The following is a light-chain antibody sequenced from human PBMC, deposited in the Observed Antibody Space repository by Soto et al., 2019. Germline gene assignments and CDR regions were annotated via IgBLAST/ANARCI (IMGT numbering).Light chain of an antibody. J-gene: IGLJ1*01. Sequence: QSVLTQPASLSGSPGQSITISCTGTSSDFGGYNYVSWYQHHPGKAPKLMIYDVNERPSGVPDRFSGSKSGNTASLTISGLQAEDEADYYCCSYAGTFYVFGTGTKVTVL. CDR3: CSYAGTFYV. V-gene: IGLV2-11*01. CDR1: SSDFGGYNY. CDR2: DVN.